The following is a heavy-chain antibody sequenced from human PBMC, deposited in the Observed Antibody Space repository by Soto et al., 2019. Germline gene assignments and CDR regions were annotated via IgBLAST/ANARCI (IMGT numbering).Heavy chain of an antibody. V-gene: IGHV3-23*01. CDR3: ATDVRFGELPLHYGMDV. CDR2: ISGSGGST. CDR1: GFTFSSYA. Sequence: GGSLRLSCAASGFTFSSYAMSWVRQAPGKGLEWVSAISGSGGSTYYADSVKGRFTISRDNSKNTLYLQMNSLRAEDTAVYYCATDVRFGELPLHYGMDVWGQGTTVTVSS. J-gene: IGHJ6*02. D-gene: IGHD3-10*01.